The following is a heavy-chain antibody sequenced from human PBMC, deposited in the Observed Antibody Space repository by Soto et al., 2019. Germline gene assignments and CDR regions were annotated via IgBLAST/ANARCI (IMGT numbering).Heavy chain of an antibody. V-gene: IGHV4-4*02. CDR2: IYHSGDT. Sequence: QVQLQESGPGLVRPSGTLSLTCAVSGDSVSSINWWSWVRQPPGKGLEWIGEIYHSGDTNYNPSRKIRVTIAVNRSKNHLSLKLSSVTAADTAVYYCARIGSDYYFYFDRWGQGNLVTVSS. J-gene: IGHJ4*02. CDR3: ARIGSDYYFYFDR. D-gene: IGHD3-22*01. CDR1: GDSVSSINW.